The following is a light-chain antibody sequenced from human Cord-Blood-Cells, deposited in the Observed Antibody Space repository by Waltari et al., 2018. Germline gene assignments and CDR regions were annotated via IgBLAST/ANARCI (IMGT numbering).Light chain of an antibody. CDR1: QSISSY. Sequence: IQMNQPPSSLSASVGDRVTLPCRSSQSISSYLNWYQQKPGKDPNHLIYAASSLQSGVPSRFSGSGSGTDVTLTISSLQPEDFATYYCQQSYSTPPWTFGQGTKVEIK. CDR3: QQSYSTPPWT. CDR2: AAS. J-gene: IGKJ1*01. V-gene: IGKV1-39*01.